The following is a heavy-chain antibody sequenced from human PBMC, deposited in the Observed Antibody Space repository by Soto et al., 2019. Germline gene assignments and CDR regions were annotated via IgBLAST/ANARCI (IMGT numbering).Heavy chain of an antibody. J-gene: IGHJ5*02. V-gene: IGHV1-18*01. CDR2: ISAYNGNT. D-gene: IGHD3-22*01. CDR3: ARVVYYYDSSGYLEFVWFHP. CDR1: GYTFTSYG. Sequence: ASVKVSCKASGYTFTSYGISWVRQAPGQGLELMGWISAYNGNTNYAQKLQGRVTMNTDTSTSTAYMELRSLRSDDTAVYYCARVVYYYDSSGYLEFVWFHPWGQGKVGTVS.